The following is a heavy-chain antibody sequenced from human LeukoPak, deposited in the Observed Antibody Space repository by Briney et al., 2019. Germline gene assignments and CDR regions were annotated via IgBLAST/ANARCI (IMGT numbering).Heavy chain of an antibody. J-gene: IGHJ4*02. D-gene: IGHD5-18*01. CDR2: IYYSGST. CDR3: ARDYQGGYGDKTVDY. Sequence: SETLSLTCTVSGGSISSYYWSWIRQPPGKGLEWIGSIYYSGSTYYNPSLKSRVTISVDTSKNQFSLKLSSVTAADTAVYYCARDYQGGYGDKTVDYWGQGTLVTVSS. V-gene: IGHV4-59*12. CDR1: GGSISSYY.